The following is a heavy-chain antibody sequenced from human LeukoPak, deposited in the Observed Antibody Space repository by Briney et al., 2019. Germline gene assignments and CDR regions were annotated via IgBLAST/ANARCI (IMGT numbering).Heavy chain of an antibody. CDR3: ARDRYYYDTSGYYSAFET. J-gene: IGHJ3*02. CDR1: GGSTSSYY. D-gene: IGHD3-22*01. CDR2: VYTSGIISGNT. V-gene: IGHV4-4*07. Sequence: SETLSLTCTVSGGSTSSYYWSWIRQPPGKGLEWIGRVYTSGIISGNTNYNPSLESRVTMSVDASKNQFSLKLTSVTAADTAIYYCARDRYYYDTSGYYSAFETWGQGTMVTVSS.